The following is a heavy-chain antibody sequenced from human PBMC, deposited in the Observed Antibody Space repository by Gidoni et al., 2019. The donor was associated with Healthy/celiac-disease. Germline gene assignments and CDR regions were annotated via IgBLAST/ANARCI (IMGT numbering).Heavy chain of an antibody. CDR2: IWYDGSNK. V-gene: IGHV3-33*01. Sequence: QVQLVESGGGVVQPGRSLRLSCAASGFTFSSYGLHWVRQAPGKGLEWVAVIWYDGSNKYYADSVKGRFTISRDNSKNTLYLQMNSLRAEDTAVYYCARDWLIPYCSGGSCYSYYFDYWGQGTLVTVSS. D-gene: IGHD2-15*01. J-gene: IGHJ4*02. CDR3: ARDWLIPYCSGGSCYSYYFDY. CDR1: GFTFSSYG.